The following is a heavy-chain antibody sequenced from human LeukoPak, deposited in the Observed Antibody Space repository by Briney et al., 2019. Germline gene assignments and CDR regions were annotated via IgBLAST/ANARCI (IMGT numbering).Heavy chain of an antibody. J-gene: IGHJ4*02. CDR2: ISGSGGIT. CDR3: AKEGTAYSSSYSCDY. Sequence: GGSLRLSCAASGFTFSSYAMSWVRQAPGKGLEWVSAISGSGGITYYADSVKGRFIISRDNSKNTLYLQMNSLRAEDTAVYYCAKEGTAYSSSYSCDYWGQGTQXTVSS. V-gene: IGHV3-23*01. CDR1: GFTFSSYA. D-gene: IGHD6-6*01.